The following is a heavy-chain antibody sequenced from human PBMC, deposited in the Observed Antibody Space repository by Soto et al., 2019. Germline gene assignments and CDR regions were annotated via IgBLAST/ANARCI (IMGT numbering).Heavy chain of an antibody. CDR2: IIPIFGTA. V-gene: IGHV1-69*13. D-gene: IGHD2-2*02. J-gene: IGHJ4*02. CDR1: GGTFSSYA. CDR3: ARDALGYCSSTSCYKGGPGDY. Sequence: SVKVSCKASGGTFSSYAISWVRQAPGQGLEWMGGIIPIFGTANYAQKFQGRVTITANESTSTAYMELSSLRSEDTAVYYCARDALGYCSSTSCYKGGPGDYWGQGTLVTVSS.